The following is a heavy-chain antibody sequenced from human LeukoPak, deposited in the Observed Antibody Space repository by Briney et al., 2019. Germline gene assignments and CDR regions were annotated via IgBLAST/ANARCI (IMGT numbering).Heavy chain of an antibody. Sequence: GGSLRLSCAASGFSFSNAWMSWVRQAPGKGLEWVGRIKSKTDGGTTDYAAPVKGRFTISRDDSKNTLYLQMNSLKTEDTAVYYCTTGFHYYDSSGYYKVGGSALDAFDIWGQGTMVTVSS. CDR1: GFSFSNAW. D-gene: IGHD3-22*01. CDR3: TTGFHYYDSSGYYKVGGSALDAFDI. J-gene: IGHJ3*02. V-gene: IGHV3-15*01. CDR2: IKSKTDGGTT.